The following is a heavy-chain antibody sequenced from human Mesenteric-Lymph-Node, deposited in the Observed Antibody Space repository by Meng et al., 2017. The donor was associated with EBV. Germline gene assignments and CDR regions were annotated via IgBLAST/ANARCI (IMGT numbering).Heavy chain of an antibody. D-gene: IGHD6-19*01. V-gene: IGHV3-11*01. Sequence: LVDSGGGLVGPGGSLRLSCAASGFTFSDYYMSWIRQAPGKGLEWVSYISSSGSTKYYADSVKGRFTISRDNVKKSLFLQMNSLRAEDTAVYYCARDHTSGWFDPWGQGTLVTVSS. CDR1: GFTFSDYY. J-gene: IGHJ5*02. CDR3: ARDHTSGWFDP. CDR2: ISSSGSTK.